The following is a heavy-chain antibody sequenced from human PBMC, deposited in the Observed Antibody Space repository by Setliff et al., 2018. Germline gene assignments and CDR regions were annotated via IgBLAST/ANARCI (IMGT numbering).Heavy chain of an antibody. J-gene: IGHJ4*02. V-gene: IGHV3-7*01. D-gene: IGHD3-16*01. CDR1: GFSFSIFW. CDR3: ARGRGGGLYDY. CDR2: IKQDGSEK. Sequence: GGSLRLSCAGSGFSFSIFWMSWVRQAPGKGLEWVATIKQDGSEKFYVDSVKGRFTISRDNAKNSLYLQMDSLRVEDTAMYFCARGRGGGLYDYWGRGTLVTVSS.